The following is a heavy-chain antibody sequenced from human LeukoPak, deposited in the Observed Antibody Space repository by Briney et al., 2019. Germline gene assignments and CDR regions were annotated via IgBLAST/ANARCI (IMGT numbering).Heavy chain of an antibody. J-gene: IGHJ4*02. Sequence: GGSLRVSCVASGFTFRSYVMSCVRQAPGKGLEWVSAISGSGDSPSYADSVKGRATISRDNSKNTLYLQMSSLRAEDTAVYYCAKLVDWNYFDYWGQGTLVTVSS. D-gene: IGHD1-1*01. CDR3: AKLVDWNYFDY. CDR2: ISGSGDSP. CDR1: GFTFRSYV. V-gene: IGHV3-23*01.